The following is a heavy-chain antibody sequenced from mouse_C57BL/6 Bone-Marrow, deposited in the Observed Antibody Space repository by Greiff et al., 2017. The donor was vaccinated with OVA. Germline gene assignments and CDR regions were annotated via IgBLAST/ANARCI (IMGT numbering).Heavy chain of an antibody. CDR3: ARRSLYDGYFDY. J-gene: IGHJ2*01. CDR2: INPNNGGP. D-gene: IGHD2-3*01. Sequence: EVQLQESGPELVKPGASVKIPCKASGYTFTDYNMDWVKQSPGKSLEWIGDINPNNGGPIYNQKFKGKATLTVDKSASTADMELRSLTSEDTAVYYCARRSLYDGYFDYWGQGTTLTVSS. CDR1: GYTFTDYN. V-gene: IGHV1-18*01.